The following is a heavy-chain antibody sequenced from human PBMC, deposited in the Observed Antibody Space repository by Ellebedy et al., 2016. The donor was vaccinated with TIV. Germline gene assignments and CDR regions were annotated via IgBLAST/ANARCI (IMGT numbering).Heavy chain of an antibody. CDR3: ARLWDSGRPGGWYYFDY. J-gene: IGHJ4*02. Sequence: SXTVSGGSISSGGYYWSWIRQHPGKGLEWIGYIYYSGSTYYNPSLKSRVTISVDTSKNQFSLKLSSVTAADTAVYYCARLWDSGRPGGWYYFDYWGQGTLVTVSS. CDR2: IYYSGST. CDR1: GGSISSGGYY. V-gene: IGHV4-31*02. D-gene: IGHD1-26*01.